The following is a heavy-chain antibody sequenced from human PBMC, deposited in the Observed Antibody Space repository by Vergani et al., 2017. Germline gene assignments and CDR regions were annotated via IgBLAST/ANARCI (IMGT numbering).Heavy chain of an antibody. Sequence: QVQLVESGGGLVKPGGSLRLSCAASGFTFSDYYMSWIRQAPGKGLEWVSYISSSSSYTNYADSVKGRFTISRDNAKNSLYLQMNSLRAEDTAVYYCASHRDSSSRGRFDPWGQGTLVTVSS. V-gene: IGHV3-11*06. CDR2: ISSSSSYT. D-gene: IGHD6-13*01. CDR3: ASHRDSSSRGRFDP. CDR1: GFTFSDYY. J-gene: IGHJ5*02.